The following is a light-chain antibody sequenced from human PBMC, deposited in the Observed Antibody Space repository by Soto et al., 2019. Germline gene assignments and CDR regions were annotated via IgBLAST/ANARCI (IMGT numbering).Light chain of an antibody. CDR2: KAS. Sequence: IQMTQSPSTLSASVGDRVTITCRASQSISSWLAWYQQKPGKAPKLLIYKASSLETGVPSRFSGSRSGTEFTLTISSLQPDDFATYFCQQYNSYPWTFGQGTKVEIK. CDR1: QSISSW. V-gene: IGKV1-5*03. CDR3: QQYNSYPWT. J-gene: IGKJ1*01.